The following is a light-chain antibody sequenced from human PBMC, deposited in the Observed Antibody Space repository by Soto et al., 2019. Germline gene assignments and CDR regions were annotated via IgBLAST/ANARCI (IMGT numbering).Light chain of an antibody. Sequence: THSQDTLSVSPLQRVTLSSRSSQSISSYLAWYQQRPGQPSRLLIYDASNRATGIPARFSGSGSGTDFTLTISSLEPEDFAVYYCPQSSNWPPEITFGQGTRLETK. CDR3: PQSSNWPPEIT. V-gene: IGKV3-11*01. CDR1: QSISSY. J-gene: IGKJ5*01. CDR2: DAS.